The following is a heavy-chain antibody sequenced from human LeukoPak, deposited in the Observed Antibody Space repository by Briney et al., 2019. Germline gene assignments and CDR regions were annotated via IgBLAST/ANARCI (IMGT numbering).Heavy chain of an antibody. Sequence: PGGSLRLSCAASGFTFSTYGMHWVRQAPGKGLEWVAVIWYDGSNDRYADSVKGRFTISRDNSKNTLYLQMNSLRAEDTAVYYCAQSGYSYGYLDYWGQGTLVTVSS. D-gene: IGHD5-18*01. V-gene: IGHV3-33*01. CDR3: AQSGYSYGYLDY. CDR2: IWYDGSND. J-gene: IGHJ4*02. CDR1: GFTFSTYG.